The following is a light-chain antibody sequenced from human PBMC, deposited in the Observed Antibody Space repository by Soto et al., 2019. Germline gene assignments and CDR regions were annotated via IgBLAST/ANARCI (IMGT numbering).Light chain of an antibody. V-gene: IGLV2-14*01. CDR2: DVS. J-gene: IGLJ1*01. Sequence: QSVLTQPASVSGSPGQSITISCTGTTSDVGGYNFVSWYQQHPGKAPKLMIYDVSNRPSGVSNHFSGSKYGNTAHLTISGLQAQDEADYYCSAYTSSSTPDLFGTGTKLTLL. CDR1: TSDVGGYNF. CDR3: SAYTSSSTPDL.